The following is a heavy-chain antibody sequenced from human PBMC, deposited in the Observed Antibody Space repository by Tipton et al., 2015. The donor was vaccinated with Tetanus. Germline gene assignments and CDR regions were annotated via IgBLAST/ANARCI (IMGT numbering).Heavy chain of an antibody. Sequence: TLSLTCAVSGGSISSDYWSWIRQPAGKGLEWIGRIYSSGSTNYNPSLKSRVTMSIDTPKNQFSLELTSVTAADTAVYYCARDFRERSGTYLSYYYTMDVWGQGTTVTVSS. CDR1: GGSISSDY. J-gene: IGHJ6*02. V-gene: IGHV4-4*07. CDR2: IYSSGST. D-gene: IGHD1-26*01. CDR3: ARDFRERSGTYLSYYYTMDV.